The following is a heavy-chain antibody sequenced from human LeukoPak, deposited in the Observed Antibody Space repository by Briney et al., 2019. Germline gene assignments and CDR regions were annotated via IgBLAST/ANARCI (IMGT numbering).Heavy chain of an antibody. CDR3: AKRKWLVELS. Sequence: GGSLRLSCAASGFTVSSNYMSWVRQAPGKGLEWVPAISGSGGSTYYADSVKGRFTISRDNSKNTLYLQMNSLRAEDTAVHYCAKRKWLVELSWGQGTLVTVSS. CDR2: ISGSGGST. J-gene: IGHJ4*02. V-gene: IGHV3-23*01. D-gene: IGHD6-19*01. CDR1: GFTVSSNY.